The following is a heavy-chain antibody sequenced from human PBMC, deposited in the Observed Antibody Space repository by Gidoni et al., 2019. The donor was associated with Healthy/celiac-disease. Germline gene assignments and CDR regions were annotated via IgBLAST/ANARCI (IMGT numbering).Heavy chain of an antibody. CDR2: ISGSGGST. V-gene: IGHV3-23*01. CDR3: ARTGYYDFSNWFDP. J-gene: IGHJ5*02. Sequence: EVQLLESGGGLVQPGGSLRLSCAASGFTFSSYAMSWVRKAPGKGLEWVSAISGSGGSTYYADSVKGRFTISRDNSKNTLYLQMNSLRAEDTAVYYCARTGYYDFSNWFDPWGQGTLVTVSS. CDR1: GFTFSSYA. D-gene: IGHD3-3*01.